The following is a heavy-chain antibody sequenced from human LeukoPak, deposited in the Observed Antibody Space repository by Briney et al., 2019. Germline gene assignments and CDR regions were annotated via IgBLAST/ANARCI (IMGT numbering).Heavy chain of an antibody. CDR3: TRVHYDILTGYSHAFDM. CDR1: GFTFSSYW. J-gene: IGHJ3*02. V-gene: IGHV3-74*01. D-gene: IGHD3-9*01. CDR2: INSDGSST. Sequence: PGGSLRLSCAASGFTFSSYWMHWVRQAPGEGLVWVSRINSDGSSTSYTDSVKGRFTISRDNSKNTLYLQMNSLRAEDTGVYYCTRVHYDILTGYSHAFDMWGQGTMVTVSS.